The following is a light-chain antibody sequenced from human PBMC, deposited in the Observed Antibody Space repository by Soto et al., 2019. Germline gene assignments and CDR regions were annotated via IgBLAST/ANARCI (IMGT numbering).Light chain of an antibody. J-gene: IGKJ3*01. CDR1: QSLLYSSNNKNY. Sequence: DIVMTQSPDSLAVSLGERATIHCKSSQSLLYSSNNKNYLAWFQQKPGQPPNLPIYWASIRASGVPDRVSGSGSGTDFTLTISSLQDEDVAFYYRQQYYDTPFTFGPGTKVDIK. CDR2: WAS. CDR3: QQYYDTPFT. V-gene: IGKV4-1*01.